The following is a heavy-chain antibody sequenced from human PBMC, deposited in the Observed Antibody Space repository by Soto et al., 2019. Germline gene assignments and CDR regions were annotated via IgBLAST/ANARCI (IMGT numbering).Heavy chain of an antibody. V-gene: IGHV4-31*03. D-gene: IGHD3-22*01. Sequence: ASETLSLTCTVSGGSISSGGYYWSWIRQHPGKGLEWIGYIYYSGSTYYNPSLKSRVTISVDTSKNQFSLKLSSVTAADTAVYYCARDLITMTSPWGQGTLVTVSS. CDR2: IYYSGST. J-gene: IGHJ5*02. CDR3: ARDLITMTSP. CDR1: GGSISSGGYY.